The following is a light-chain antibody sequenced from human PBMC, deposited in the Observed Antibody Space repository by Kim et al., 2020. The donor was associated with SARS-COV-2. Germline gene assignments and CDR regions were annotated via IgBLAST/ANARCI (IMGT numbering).Light chain of an antibody. J-gene: IGKJ3*01. Sequence: SSPGEGAPLSDRASQRIGNNLAWYKQKPGQAPRLLIYAASTRATGIPSRFSGSGSGTDFTLTINSLGPEDFAVYYCQQRRDFTFTFGPGTKVDIK. CDR3: QQRRDFTFT. CDR2: AAS. CDR1: QRIGNN. V-gene: IGKV3-11*01.